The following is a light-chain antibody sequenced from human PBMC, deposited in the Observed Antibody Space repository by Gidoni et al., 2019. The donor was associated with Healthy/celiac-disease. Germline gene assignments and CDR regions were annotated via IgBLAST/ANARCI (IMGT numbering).Light chain of an antibody. CDR1: HSVSSN. CDR3: QQYNNWPLT. V-gene: IGKV3-15*01. Sequence: EIVMTPSPATLSVSPGGRTTLSCRASHSVSSNLAWYQQKPGQAPRLVIFGASIGATGIPARFSGSGSGTEFTLTISSLQSEDFAVYYCQQYNNWPLTFGGGTKVEIE. J-gene: IGKJ4*01. CDR2: GAS.